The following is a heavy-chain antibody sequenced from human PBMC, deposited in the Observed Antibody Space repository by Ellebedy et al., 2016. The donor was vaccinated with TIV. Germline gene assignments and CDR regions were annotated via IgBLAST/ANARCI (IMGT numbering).Heavy chain of an antibody. Sequence: SETLSLTXAVSGGSITSGGHSWSWIRQPPGKGLEWIAYIYHHGGSYSNPSLERRVTVSVDTSKNQFSLKLSSVTAADTAIYYCARGSYSGYDRGAFDIWGHGTLVTVSS. V-gene: IGHV4-30-2*01. D-gene: IGHD5-12*01. J-gene: IGHJ3*02. CDR3: ARGSYSGYDRGAFDI. CDR2: IYHHGGS. CDR1: GGSITSGGHS.